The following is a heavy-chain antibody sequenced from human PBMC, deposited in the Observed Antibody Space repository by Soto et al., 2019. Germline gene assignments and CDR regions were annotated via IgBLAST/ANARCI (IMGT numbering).Heavy chain of an antibody. CDR1: GGSISSGGYY. Sequence: QVQLQESGPGLVKSSQTLSLTCTVSGGSISSGGYYWSWIRQHPGKGLEWIGYIYYSGSTYYNPSLKSRVTISVDTSKNQFSLKLSSVTAADTAVYYCARDGSGYGYMDVWGQGTTVTVSS. CDR2: IYYSGST. V-gene: IGHV4-31*03. CDR3: ARDGSGYGYMDV. D-gene: IGHD5-12*01. J-gene: IGHJ6*02.